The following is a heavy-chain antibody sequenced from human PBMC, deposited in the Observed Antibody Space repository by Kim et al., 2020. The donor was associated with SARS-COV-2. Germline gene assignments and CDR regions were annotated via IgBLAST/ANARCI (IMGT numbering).Heavy chain of an antibody. J-gene: IGHJ4*02. CDR3: ARGSSSSPDY. D-gene: IGHD6-6*01. V-gene: IGHV1-69*01. Sequence: TAKYEQKFQGRVTITADESTSTAYMERSSRRSEDTAVYYCARGSSSSPDYWGQGTLVTVSS. CDR2: TA.